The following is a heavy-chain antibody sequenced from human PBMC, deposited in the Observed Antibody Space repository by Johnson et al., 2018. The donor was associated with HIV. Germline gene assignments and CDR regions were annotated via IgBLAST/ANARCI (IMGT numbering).Heavy chain of an antibody. D-gene: IGHD6-13*01. CDR1: GFTFSNYA. CDR3: ARDGLAARVGGAFES. CDR2: ITASGGTT. J-gene: IGHJ3*02. V-gene: IGHV3-23*04. Sequence: VQLVESGGGLVQPGTSLRLSCVASGFTFSNYAMTWVRQAPGEGLEWVADITASGGTTYYADSVKGRFTVSRDDSKNTLHLQMSSLRAEDTAVYYCARDGLAARVGGAFESWGQGTMVTVSS.